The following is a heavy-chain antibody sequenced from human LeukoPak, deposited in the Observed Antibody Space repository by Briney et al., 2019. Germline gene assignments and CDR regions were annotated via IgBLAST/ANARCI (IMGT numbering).Heavy chain of an antibody. CDR2: IIPIFGTA. V-gene: IGHV1-69*05. D-gene: IGHD3-22*01. CDR3: ARGTGENYYDSNN. CDR1: GGTFSSYA. J-gene: IGHJ4*02. Sequence: EASVKVSCKASGGTFSSYAISWVRQAPGQGLEWMGRIIPIFGTANYAQKFHGRVTITTDESTSTAYMELSSLRSEDTAVYYCARGTGENYYDSNNWGQGTLGTVSS.